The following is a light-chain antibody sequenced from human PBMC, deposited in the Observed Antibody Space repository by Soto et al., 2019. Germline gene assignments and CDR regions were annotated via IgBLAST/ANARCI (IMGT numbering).Light chain of an antibody. CDR3: QQYGSSPRALT. J-gene: IGKJ4*01. Sequence: EIVLTQSPGTLSLSPGERATLSCRASQSVSSSYLAWYQQKPGQAPRLLIYGASSRVTGIPDRFSGSGSGTDFTLTISRLEPEDFAVYYCQQYGSSPRALTFGGGTKVEIK. CDR1: QSVSSSY. V-gene: IGKV3-20*01. CDR2: GAS.